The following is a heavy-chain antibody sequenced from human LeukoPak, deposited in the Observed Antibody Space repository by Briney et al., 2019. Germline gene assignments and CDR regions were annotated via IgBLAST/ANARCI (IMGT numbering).Heavy chain of an antibody. CDR1: GFTFSTYT. J-gene: IGHJ4*02. Sequence: GGSLRLSCAASGFTFSTYTMSWVRQAPGKGLEWVSTISSSGDTTFYADSVKGRFTISRDNSKNTLFLQMSGLRAEDTALYYCAKVFRTTGWEPFDSWGQGTLVTVSP. V-gene: IGHV3-23*01. CDR3: AKVFRTTGWEPFDS. D-gene: IGHD6-19*01. CDR2: ISSSGDTT.